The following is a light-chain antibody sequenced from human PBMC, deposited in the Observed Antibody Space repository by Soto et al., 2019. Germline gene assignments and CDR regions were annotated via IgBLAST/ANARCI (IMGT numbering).Light chain of an antibody. V-gene: IGKV3-15*01. J-gene: IGKJ2*01. Sequence: EIVLTQSPATLYVSPGERATLSCRASQSVSSNLAWYQQKPGQAPRLLIYGASTRASSIPARFSGSGSGTEFTLTISSLQSEDFAVYYCQQYNNWPPRTFGQGTKLEIK. CDR1: QSVSSN. CDR2: GAS. CDR3: QQYNNWPPRT.